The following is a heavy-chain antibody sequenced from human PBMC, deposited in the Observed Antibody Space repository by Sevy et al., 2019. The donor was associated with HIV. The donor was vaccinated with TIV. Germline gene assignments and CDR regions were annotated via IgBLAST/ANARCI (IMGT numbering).Heavy chain of an antibody. CDR1: GFTFSSYA. J-gene: IGHJ3*02. Sequence: GGSLRLSCAASGFTFSSYAMSWVRQAPGKGLEWVSAISGSGGSTYYADSVNGRFTISRDNSKNTLYLQMNSLRAEDTAVYYCAKDIEIYYYDSSGYSIDAFDIWGQGTMVTVSS. CDR2: ISGSGGST. D-gene: IGHD3-22*01. V-gene: IGHV3-23*01. CDR3: AKDIEIYYYDSSGYSIDAFDI.